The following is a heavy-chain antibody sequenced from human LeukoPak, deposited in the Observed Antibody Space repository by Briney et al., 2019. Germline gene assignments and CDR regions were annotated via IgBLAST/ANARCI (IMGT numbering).Heavy chain of an antibody. J-gene: IGHJ6*02. CDR1: GFTFGSYG. CDR3: ARDYYDSSGYYYYYGMDV. Sequence: TGGSLRLSCAASGFTFGSYGMHWVRQAPGKGLEWVAVIWYDGSNKYYADSVKGRFTISRDNSKNTLYLQMNSLRAEDTAVYYCARDYYDSSGYYYYYGMDVWGQGTTVTVSS. CDR2: IWYDGSNK. D-gene: IGHD3-22*01. V-gene: IGHV3-33*01.